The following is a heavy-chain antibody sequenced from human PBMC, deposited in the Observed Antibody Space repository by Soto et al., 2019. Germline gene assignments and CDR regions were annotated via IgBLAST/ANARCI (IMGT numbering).Heavy chain of an antibody. CDR1: GGTFSSYA. J-gene: IGHJ6*02. Sequence: SVKVSYKASGGTFSSYAISWVRQAPGQGLEWMGGIIPIFGTANYAQKLQGRVTITADESMSTAYMELSSLSSEDTAVYSCAGEDSWAAYCSSEGGYYYYYGMDVWGQGTTVTVSS. D-gene: IGHD6-6*01. CDR3: AGEDSWAAYCSSEGGYYYYYGMDV. CDR2: IIPIFGTA. V-gene: IGHV1-69*13.